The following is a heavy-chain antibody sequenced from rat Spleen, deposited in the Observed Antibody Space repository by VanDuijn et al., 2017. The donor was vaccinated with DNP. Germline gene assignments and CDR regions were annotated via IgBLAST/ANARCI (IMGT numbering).Heavy chain of an antibody. D-gene: IGHD4-1*01. CDR2: ISYSGST. Sequence: EVQLQESGPGLVKPSQSLSLTCSVTGYSITSNYWAWIRKFPGNKMEWMGYISYSGSTSYNPSLKSRISITRDTPKNQFFLQLNSGTTEETSTYYCARKHGTSHYVMDAWGQGASVTVSS. V-gene: IGHV3-1*01. CDR1: GYSITSNY. CDR3: ARKHGTSHYVMDA. J-gene: IGHJ4*01.